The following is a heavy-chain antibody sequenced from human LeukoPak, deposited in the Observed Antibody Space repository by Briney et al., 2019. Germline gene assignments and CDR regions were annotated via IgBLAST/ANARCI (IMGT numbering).Heavy chain of an antibody. J-gene: IGHJ2*01. CDR1: GGSISSYY. D-gene: IGHD4-17*01. CDR2: IYYSGST. CDR3: ARAFSDYYWYFDL. Sequence: KPSETLSLTCTVSGGSISSYYWSWIRQPPGKGLEWIGYIYYSGSTNYNPSLKSRVTISVDTSKNQFSLKLSCVTAADTDVYYCARAFSDYYWYFDLWGRGTLVTVSS. V-gene: IGHV4-59*01.